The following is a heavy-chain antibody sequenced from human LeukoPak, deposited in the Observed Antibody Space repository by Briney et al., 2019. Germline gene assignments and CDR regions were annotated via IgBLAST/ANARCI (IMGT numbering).Heavy chain of an antibody. V-gene: IGHV3-7*03. CDR1: GFTFSLYW. J-gene: IGHJ4*02. CDR3: ARDSGRFYIDY. Sequence: GGSLRLSCAASGFTFSLYWMTWVRQAPGKGLEWVANIKQDGSEKYYVDSLKGRFTISRDNAKNSLYLQINSLRADGTAIYYCARDSGRFYIDYWGQGTLVTVSS. CDR2: IKQDGSEK. D-gene: IGHD1-26*01.